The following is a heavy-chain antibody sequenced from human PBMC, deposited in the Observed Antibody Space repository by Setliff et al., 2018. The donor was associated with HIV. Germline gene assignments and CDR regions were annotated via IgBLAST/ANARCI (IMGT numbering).Heavy chain of an antibody. V-gene: IGHV4-61*02. CDR2: IYTRGSV. CDR3: ARRSIVGSTRGYYYYALDV. Sequence: SETLSLTCTVSGDFISSGNFHWNWIRQPAGKGPEWIGLIYTRGSVSYNPSLMSRVTISLDTSKNQLSLKLSSVTAADTAVYYCARRSIVGSTRGYYYYALDVWGQGTTVTVSS. CDR1: GDFISSGNFH. J-gene: IGHJ6*02. D-gene: IGHD1-26*01.